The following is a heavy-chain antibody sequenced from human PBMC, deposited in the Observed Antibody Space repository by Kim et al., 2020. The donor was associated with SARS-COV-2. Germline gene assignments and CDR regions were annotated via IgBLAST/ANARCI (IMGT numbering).Heavy chain of an antibody. Sequence: ASVKVSCKVVGYTLTELSMHWVRQAPGKGLEWMGGFDPEDGETIYAQKFQGRVTMTEDTSTDTAYMELSSLRSEDTAVYYCATTAAIVGATGPFYWGQGTLVTVSS. J-gene: IGHJ4*02. CDR2: FDPEDGET. CDR3: ATTAAIVGATGPFY. CDR1: GYTLTELS. V-gene: IGHV1-24*01. D-gene: IGHD1-26*01.